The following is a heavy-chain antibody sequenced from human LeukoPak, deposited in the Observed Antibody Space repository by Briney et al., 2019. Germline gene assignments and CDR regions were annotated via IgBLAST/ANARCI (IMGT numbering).Heavy chain of an antibody. CDR1: GFTFRKAW. J-gene: IGHJ4*02. Sequence: GGSLRLSCAASGFTFRKAWMSWVRQAPGKGLEWVSAISTGGVNTYYTDSVKGRFTISRDNSKNTLYLQMNSLRAEDTAVYFCAKEQMMYSSSPFDYWGQGTLVTVSA. CDR3: AKEQMMYSSSPFDY. D-gene: IGHD6-19*01. CDR2: ISTGGVNT. V-gene: IGHV3-23*01.